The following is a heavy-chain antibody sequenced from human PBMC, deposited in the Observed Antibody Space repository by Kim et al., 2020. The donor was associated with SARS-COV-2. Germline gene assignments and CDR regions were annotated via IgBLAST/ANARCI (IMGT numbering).Heavy chain of an antibody. D-gene: IGHD2-21*02. CDR2: ISGSGGST. CDR1: GFTFSSYA. J-gene: IGHJ2*01. Sequence: GGSLRLSCAAPGFTFSSYAMSWVRQAPGKGLEWVSAISGSGGSTYYADSVKGRFTISRDNSKNTLYLQMNSLRAEDTAVYYCARLPGVVTAIPYSYWYFDLWGRGTLVTVSS. CDR3: ARLPGVVTAIPYSYWYFDL. V-gene: IGHV3-23*01.